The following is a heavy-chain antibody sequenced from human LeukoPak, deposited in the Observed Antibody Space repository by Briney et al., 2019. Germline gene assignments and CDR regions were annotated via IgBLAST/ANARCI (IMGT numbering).Heavy chain of an antibody. CDR2: IIPIFGTA. D-gene: IGHD3-10*01. CDR1: GGTFSSYA. J-gene: IGHJ3*02. Sequence: GASVKVSCKASGGTFSSYAISWVRQAPGQGHEWMGGIIPIFGTANYAQKFQGRVTITADESTSTAYMELSSLRSEDTAVYYCARELEKLLWFGEFDDAFDIWGQGTMVTVSS. V-gene: IGHV1-69*13. CDR3: ARELEKLLWFGEFDDAFDI.